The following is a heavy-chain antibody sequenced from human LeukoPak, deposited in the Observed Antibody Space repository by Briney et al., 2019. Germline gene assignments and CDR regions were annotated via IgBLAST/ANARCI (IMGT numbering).Heavy chain of an antibody. V-gene: IGHV3-7*01. Sequence: PGGSLRLSCAASGFTFSSYWMSWVRQSPGKGLEWVANIKQDGSERYYMDSVKGRFTISRDNAKASLYLQMNSLRAEDMSVYYCARDTTDDFLYYYMDVWGKGTTVTVSS. D-gene: IGHD1-1*01. J-gene: IGHJ6*03. CDR2: IKQDGSER. CDR3: ARDTTDDFLYYYMDV. CDR1: GFTFSSYW.